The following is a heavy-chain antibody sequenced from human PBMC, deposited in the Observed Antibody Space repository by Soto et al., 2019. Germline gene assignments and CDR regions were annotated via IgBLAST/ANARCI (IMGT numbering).Heavy chain of an antibody. CDR1: GFTFSDYS. CDR2: ISSDSKTI. J-gene: IGHJ4*02. CDR3: ARVGLPSRIAARRDFDF. D-gene: IGHD6-6*01. V-gene: IGHV3-48*01. Sequence: EVQLVESGGGLVHPGGSLRLSCAASGFTFSDYSMNWVRQAPGKGLEWVAYISSDSKTIFYADSVKGRFTISRDNAKNPLYLQMTHLRAEETAVFYCARVGLPSRIAARRDFDFWGQGTLVTVSS.